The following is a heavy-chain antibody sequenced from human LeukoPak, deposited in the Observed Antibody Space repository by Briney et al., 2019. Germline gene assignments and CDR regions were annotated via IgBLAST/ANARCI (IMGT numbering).Heavy chain of an antibody. CDR2: ISDGGGRT. J-gene: IGHJ4*02. D-gene: IGHD6-13*01. Sequence: PGGSLRLSCGASGFTFSTYAMSWVRQAPGKGLEGVSGISDGGGRTFYAESVKGGFTVSRDNYKNTLYLRMNSLRAEDTAIYYCTKNQILDDTGSWYAYWGQGTLVTVSS. CDR1: GFTFSTYA. CDR3: TKNQILDDTGSWYAY. V-gene: IGHV3-23*01.